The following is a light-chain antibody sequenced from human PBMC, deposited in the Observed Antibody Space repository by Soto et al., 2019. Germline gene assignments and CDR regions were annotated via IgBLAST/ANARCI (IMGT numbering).Light chain of an antibody. Sequence: DIQMTQSPSSLSASVGDRVTITCRASQSIGDNLNWYQQKPGTAPNLLIYAASSLQSGVPSRFSGSGSGTDFTLTISNLQPEDFVSYFCQQSYSSPRTFGQGTKVDNK. V-gene: IGKV1-39*01. CDR1: QSIGDN. CDR3: QQSYSSPRT. J-gene: IGKJ1*01. CDR2: AAS.